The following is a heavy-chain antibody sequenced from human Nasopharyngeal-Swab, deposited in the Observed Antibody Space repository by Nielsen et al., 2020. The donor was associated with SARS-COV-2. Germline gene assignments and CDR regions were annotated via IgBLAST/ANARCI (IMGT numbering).Heavy chain of an antibody. D-gene: IGHD6-19*01. J-gene: IGHJ4*02. V-gene: IGHV1-18*01. CDR2: ISVYNGNT. Sequence: ASVKVSCKASAYTFANYGVSWVRQAPGHGLEWMGCISVYNGNTGYAQSFQGRVTMTTDTSTNTGYLELRSLRSDDTAVYYCARGNGWYPDHWGQGTLVTVSS. CDR3: ARGNGWYPDH. CDR1: AYTFANYG.